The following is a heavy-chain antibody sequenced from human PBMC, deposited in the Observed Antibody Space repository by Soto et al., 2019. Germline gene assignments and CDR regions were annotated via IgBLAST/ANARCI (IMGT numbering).Heavy chain of an antibody. CDR3: ARVGYCSGGSCFYFDY. V-gene: IGHV4-59*01. J-gene: IGHJ4*02. CDR2: IYYSGST. D-gene: IGHD2-15*01. CDR1: GGSISSYY. Sequence: LSLTCTVSGGSISSYYWSWIRQPPGKGLEWIGYIYYSGSTNYNPSLKSRVTISVDTSKNQFSLKLSSVTAADTAVYYCARVGYCSGGSCFYFDYWGQGTQVTVSS.